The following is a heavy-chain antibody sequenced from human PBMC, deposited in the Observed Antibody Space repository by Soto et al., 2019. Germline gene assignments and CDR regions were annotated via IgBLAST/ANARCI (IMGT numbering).Heavy chain of an antibody. D-gene: IGHD3-22*01. CDR1: FTVSSQR. J-gene: IGHJ4*02. CDR2: IYSAGSA. Sequence: FTVSSQRMSWVRQAPGKGLEWISVIYSAGSADFADSVKGRFTISRDNSKNTLYLQMNSLRAEDTAVYYCARAMIPTDWGQGTLVTVSS. CDR3: ARAMIPTD. V-gene: IGHV3-66*01.